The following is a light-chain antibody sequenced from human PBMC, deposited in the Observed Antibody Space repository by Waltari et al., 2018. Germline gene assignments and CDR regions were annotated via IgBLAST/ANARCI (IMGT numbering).Light chain of an antibody. CDR3: QQFYSTPYT. J-gene: IGKJ2*01. Sequence: DIVMTQSPDSLAVSLCERATIHSKSSQSVLYSSNNLNYLAWYQQKPGQPPKLLIYWASTRESGVPDRFSGSGSGTDFTLTISSLQAEDVAVYYCQQFYSTPYTFGQGTKLEIK. CDR2: WAS. V-gene: IGKV4-1*01. CDR1: QSVLYSSNNLNY.